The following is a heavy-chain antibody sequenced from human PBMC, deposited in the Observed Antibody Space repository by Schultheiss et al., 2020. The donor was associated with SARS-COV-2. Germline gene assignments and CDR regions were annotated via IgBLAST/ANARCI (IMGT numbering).Heavy chain of an antibody. Sequence: GGSLRLSCAASGFTFSNAWMSWVRQAPGKGLEWVSAISGSGGSTYYADSVKGRFTISRDNSKNTLYLQMNSLRAEDTAVYYCAKGGYSGYGYYFDYWGQGTLVTVSS. D-gene: IGHD5-12*01. CDR3: AKGGYSGYGYYFDY. CDR2: ISGSGGST. J-gene: IGHJ4*02. V-gene: IGHV3-23*01. CDR1: GFTFSNAW.